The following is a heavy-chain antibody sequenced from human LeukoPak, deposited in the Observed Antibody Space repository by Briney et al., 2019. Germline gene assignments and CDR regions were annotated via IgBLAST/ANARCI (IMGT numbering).Heavy chain of an antibody. V-gene: IGHV3-21*01. D-gene: IGHD3-22*01. CDR1: GFTFSSYS. J-gene: IGHJ5*02. Sequence: PGGSLRLSCAASGFTFSSYSMNRVRQAPGKGLEWVSSISSSSSYIYYADSVKGRFTISRDNAKNSLYLQMNSLRAEDTAVYYCARDFSVDYYDSSGSPWGQGTLVTVSS. CDR2: ISSSSSYI. CDR3: ARDFSVDYYDSSGSP.